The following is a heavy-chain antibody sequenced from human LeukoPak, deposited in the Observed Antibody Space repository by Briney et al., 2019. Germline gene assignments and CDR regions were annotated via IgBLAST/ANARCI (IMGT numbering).Heavy chain of an antibody. D-gene: IGHD4-17*01. J-gene: IGHJ4*02. CDR2: ISYDGSSK. CDR1: GFTFSSYA. V-gene: IGHV3-30-3*01. CDR3: ARGPFYGDFHFDY. Sequence: GGSLRLSCAASGFTFSSYAMHWVRQAPGKGLEWVAVISYDGSSKYYADSVKGRFTISRDNSKNTLYLQMNSLRAEDTAVYYCARGPFYGDFHFDYWGQGTLVTVSS.